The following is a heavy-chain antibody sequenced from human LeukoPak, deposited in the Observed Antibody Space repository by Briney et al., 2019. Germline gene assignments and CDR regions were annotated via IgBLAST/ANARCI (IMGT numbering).Heavy chain of an antibody. V-gene: IGHV1-69*05. CDR2: IIPIFGTA. J-gene: IGHJ4*02. CDR3: ARRGYYDSRGYGSYFDY. Sequence: SVKVSCKASGGTFSSYAISWVRQAPGQGLEWMGGIIPIFGTANYAQNLQGRVSMTTDTSTSTVYMELRSLRSDDTAVYYCARRGYYDSRGYGSYFDYWGQGTLVTVSS. D-gene: IGHD3-22*01. CDR1: GGTFSSYA.